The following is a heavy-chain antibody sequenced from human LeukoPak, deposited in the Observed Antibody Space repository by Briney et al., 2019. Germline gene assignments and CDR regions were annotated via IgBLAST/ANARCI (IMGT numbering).Heavy chain of an antibody. D-gene: IGHD6-19*01. Sequence: GGSLRHSCAASGFTFSAYWMHWVRQAPGKGLVWVSRLNTDGSDTRYADSVQGRFTISRDNAKNTLYLQMNSLRAEDTAVYYCARSEAVAWSFDLWGRGTLVTVSS. V-gene: IGHV3-74*01. CDR1: GFTFSAYW. CDR2: LNTDGSDT. J-gene: IGHJ2*01. CDR3: ARSEAVAWSFDL.